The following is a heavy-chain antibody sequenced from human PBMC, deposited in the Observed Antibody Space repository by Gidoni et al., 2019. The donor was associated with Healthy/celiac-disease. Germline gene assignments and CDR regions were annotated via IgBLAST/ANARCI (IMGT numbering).Heavy chain of an antibody. CDR3: ARQNPYYYYGMDV. J-gene: IGHJ6*02. CDR2: IYPGDSDT. CDR1: GYRSTSYW. Sequence: ELQLVQSGAEVQKPGASLKISCTGSGYRSTSYWIGWVRQIPGKGLEWMGIIYPGDSDTRYSPSFQGQVTISADKSISTAYLQWSSLKASDTAMYYCARQNPYYYYGMDVWGQGTTVTVSS. V-gene: IGHV5-51*01.